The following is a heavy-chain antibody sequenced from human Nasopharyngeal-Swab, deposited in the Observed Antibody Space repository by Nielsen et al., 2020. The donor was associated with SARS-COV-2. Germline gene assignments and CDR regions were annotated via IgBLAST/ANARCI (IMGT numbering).Heavy chain of an antibody. J-gene: IGHJ4*02. CDR2: IIGSGSTT. CDR3: ASNMVSTAYGGYYFDY. D-gene: IGHD1-1*01. Sequence: GGSLRPSCAAPGFTFSSNAMSWVRQPPGKGLDWVSTIIGSGSTTYYAASLKGRFTISRDSSKNTLYLQMTSLRPEDTARYYCASNMVSTAYGGYYFDYWGQGALVTVSS. V-gene: IGHV3-23*01. CDR1: GFTFSSNA.